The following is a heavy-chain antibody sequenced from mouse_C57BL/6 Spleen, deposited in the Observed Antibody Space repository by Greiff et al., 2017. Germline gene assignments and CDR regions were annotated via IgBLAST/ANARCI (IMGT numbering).Heavy chain of an antibody. CDR1: GYTFTSYG. V-gene: IGHV1-64*01. J-gene: IGHJ3*01. Sequence: VQLQQSGAELVKPGASVKLSCKASGYTFTSYGMHWVKQRPGQGLEWIGMIRPSSGSTYYNEKFKSKATLTVDKSSSTAYMQLSSLTSEDSAVYSCARTSEWFAYWGQGTLVTVSA. CDR2: IRPSSGST. CDR3: ARTSEWFAY.